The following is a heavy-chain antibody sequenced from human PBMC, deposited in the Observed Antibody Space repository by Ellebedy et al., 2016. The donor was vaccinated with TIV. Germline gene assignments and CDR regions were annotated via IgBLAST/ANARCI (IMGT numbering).Heavy chain of an antibody. D-gene: IGHD1-1*01. Sequence: GESLKISCAASGFTFSSYAIHWVRQAPGKGLEWVAVISNDGSRSYYADSVKGRFTISRDNSKSTLYLQMNSLRAEDTAVYYCARVNLWYNWNGHFDYWGQGTLVTVSS. CDR1: GFTFSSYA. CDR2: ISNDGSRS. V-gene: IGHV3-30*04. CDR3: ARVNLWYNWNGHFDY. J-gene: IGHJ4*02.